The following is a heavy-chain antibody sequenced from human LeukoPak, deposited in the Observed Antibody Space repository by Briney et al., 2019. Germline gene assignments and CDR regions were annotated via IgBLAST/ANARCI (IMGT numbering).Heavy chain of an antibody. CDR2: IIPIFGTA. V-gene: IGHV1-69*13. J-gene: IGHJ6*02. D-gene: IGHD5-18*01. CDR3: ARRGIHSYGNYYYYGMDV. CDR1: GGTFSSYA. Sequence: SVKVSCKASGGTFSSYAISWVRQAPGQGLEWVGGIIPIFGTANYAQKFQGRVTITADESTSTAYMELSSLRSEDTAVYYCARRGIHSYGNYYYYGMDVWGQGTTVAVSS.